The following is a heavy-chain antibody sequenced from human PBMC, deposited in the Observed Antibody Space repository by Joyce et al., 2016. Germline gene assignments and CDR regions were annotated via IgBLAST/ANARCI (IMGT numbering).Heavy chain of an antibody. Sequence: EVQLVESVGGSVKPGGSLRLSWAASGFSFSNAWMDWVRQAPWKGLEWVGRIKSKTDGGTTDYAATVKGRITISRDDSKNTLYLQMNRLKSEDTAVYYCITDYYDSSGYYWFDYWGQGTPVTVSS. J-gene: IGHJ4*02. CDR2: IKSKTDGGTT. D-gene: IGHD3-22*01. V-gene: IGHV3-15*07. CDR1: GFSFSNAW. CDR3: ITDYYDSSGYYWFDY.